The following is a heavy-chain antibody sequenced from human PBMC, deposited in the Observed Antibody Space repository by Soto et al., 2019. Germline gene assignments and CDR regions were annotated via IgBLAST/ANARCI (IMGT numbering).Heavy chain of an antibody. V-gene: IGHV3-48*02. CDR3: ARDPIYDSSGYYFVTAFDI. Sequence: PWGSLRLSCASSGFTFSIYSMNWVRQAPGKGLEWVSYISSSSSTIYYADSVKGRFTISRDNAKNSLYLQMNSLRDEDTAVYYCARDPIYDSSGYYFVTAFDIWGQGTMVTVSS. D-gene: IGHD3-22*01. CDR2: ISSSSSTI. J-gene: IGHJ3*02. CDR1: GFTFSIYS.